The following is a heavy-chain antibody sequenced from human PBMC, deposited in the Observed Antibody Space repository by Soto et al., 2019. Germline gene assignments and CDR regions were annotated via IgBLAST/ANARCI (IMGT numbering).Heavy chain of an antibody. Sequence: EVQLVESGGGLVQPGGSLRLSCAASGFTFSSHSMNWVRQAPGKGLEWVSYISNSGSNIYYADSVKGRFTISRDNAKNSLYLQMNSLRDEDTAVYYCARDPYSSTTVTIFDYWGQGTRVTVSS. V-gene: IGHV3-48*02. CDR1: GFTFSSHS. CDR3: ARDPYSSTTVTIFDY. J-gene: IGHJ4*02. D-gene: IGHD4-17*01. CDR2: ISNSGSNI.